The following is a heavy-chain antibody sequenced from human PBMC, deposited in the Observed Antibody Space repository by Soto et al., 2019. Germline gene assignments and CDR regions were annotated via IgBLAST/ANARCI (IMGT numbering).Heavy chain of an antibody. J-gene: IGHJ4*02. Sequence: EVQLVESGGGLVQPGRSLRLSCAASGFTFDDYAMHWVRQAPGKGLEWVSGISWNSGSIGYADSVKGRFTISRDNAKNSLYLQMNSLRAEDTALYYCAKGTYGDYGSGSYTDYWGQGTLVTVSS. D-gene: IGHD3-10*01. CDR3: AKGTYGDYGSGSYTDY. CDR2: ISWNSGSI. CDR1: GFTFDDYA. V-gene: IGHV3-9*01.